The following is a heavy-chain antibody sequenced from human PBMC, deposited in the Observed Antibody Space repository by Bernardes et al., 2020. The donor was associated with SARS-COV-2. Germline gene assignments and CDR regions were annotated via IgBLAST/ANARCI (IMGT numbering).Heavy chain of an antibody. V-gene: IGHV3-23*01. D-gene: IGHD1-26*01. Sequence: GGSLRLSCAASGFTFSSYAMSWVRQAPGKGLEWVSAISCSVGTTFYADSVKGRFTISRDNSKNMMYLQMNSLRAEDTAVYYCAKFLAGSSPHRTGATTYFDYWGQGTLVTVSS. CDR3: AKFLAGSSPHRTGATTYFDY. CDR2: ISCSVGTT. J-gene: IGHJ4*02. CDR1: GFTFSSYA.